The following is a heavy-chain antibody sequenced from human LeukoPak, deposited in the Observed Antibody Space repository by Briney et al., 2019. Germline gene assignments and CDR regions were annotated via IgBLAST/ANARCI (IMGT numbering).Heavy chain of an antibody. CDR3: ARLLGPSSPGGWFDP. V-gene: IGHV4-39*01. Sequence: SETLSLTCTVSGGSISSSSYYWGWIRQPPGKGLEWIGSIYYSGSTYYNPSLKSRVTISVDTSKNQFSLKLSSVTAADTAVYYCARLLGPSSPGGWFDPWGQGTLVTVSS. CDR2: IYYSGST. CDR1: GGSISSSSYY. D-gene: IGHD3-10*01. J-gene: IGHJ5*02.